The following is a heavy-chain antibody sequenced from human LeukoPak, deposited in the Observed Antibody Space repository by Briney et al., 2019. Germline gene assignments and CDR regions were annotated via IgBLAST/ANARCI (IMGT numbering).Heavy chain of an antibody. CDR3: ARVRVAYGSGSYFNSFFEY. J-gene: IGHJ4*02. V-gene: IGHV3-30*02. CDR1: GFTFSNYG. CDR2: IQFDESET. D-gene: IGHD3-10*01. Sequence: PGGSLRLSCAASGFTFSNYGMHWVRQAPGKRLEWVAFIQFDESETHYGDSVKGRFSISRDISKNTLYLQMNSLRAEDTALYYCARVRVAYGSGSYFNSFFEYWGQGTLVTVSS.